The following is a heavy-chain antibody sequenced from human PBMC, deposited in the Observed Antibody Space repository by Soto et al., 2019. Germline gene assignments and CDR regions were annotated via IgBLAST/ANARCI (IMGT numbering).Heavy chain of an antibody. CDR1: GFCFSGEYY. V-gene: IGHV3-53*01. D-gene: IGHD6-19*01. CDR2: LYSSDGT. Sequence: DVQLEESGGGSIQPGGSLRLSCAASGFCFSGEYYLTWVRQAPGKGLEWVSALYSSDGTYYADSVKGRFSVSRDKSKTAFYIQRHSLRPEDTALYFSVTWLQRENAFDIWGPGTMVTVSS. J-gene: IGHJ3*02. CDR3: VTWLQRENAFDI.